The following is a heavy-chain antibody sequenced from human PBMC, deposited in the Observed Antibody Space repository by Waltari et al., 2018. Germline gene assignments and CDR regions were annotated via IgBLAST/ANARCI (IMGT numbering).Heavy chain of an antibody. D-gene: IGHD6-19*01. CDR2: IYPGDSGT. J-gene: IGHJ6*03. V-gene: IGHV5-51*01. CDR1: GYNFATYG. CDR3: ARQRRALAVPATGYYYYMDV. Sequence: EVQLVQSGAEVKKPGESLKISCKGSGYNFATYGIGWVRQMPGKGLEWMGVIYPGDSGTRYSPSFQGQVTISADKSISTAYLQWSSLKASDTAMYYCARQRRALAVPATGYYYYMDVWGKGTTVTVSS.